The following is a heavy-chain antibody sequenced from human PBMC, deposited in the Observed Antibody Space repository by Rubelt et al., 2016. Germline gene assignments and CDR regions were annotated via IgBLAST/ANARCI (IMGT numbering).Heavy chain of an antibody. Sequence: QVQLVQSGAEVKKPGSSVMVSSKASGGTFRSYAISWVRQAPGQGLEWMGGIIPIFGTATYAQKFQGRVTIIADESTSTSYMELSSLRAEDTAVYCCARRQQLGPFDYWGQGTLVTVSS. J-gene: IGHJ4*02. V-gene: IGHV1-69*01. D-gene: IGHD6-13*01. CDR3: ARRQQLGPFDY. CDR2: IIPIFGTA. CDR1: GGTFRSYA.